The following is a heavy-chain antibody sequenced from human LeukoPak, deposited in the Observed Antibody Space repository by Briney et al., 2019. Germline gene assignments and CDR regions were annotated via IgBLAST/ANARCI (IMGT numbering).Heavy chain of an antibody. CDR1: GFTFSSYA. V-gene: IGHV3-23*01. D-gene: IGHD3-22*01. J-gene: IGHJ4*02. CDR2: ISGSSDST. CDR3: GKAVYYYDSSGPY. Sequence: PGGSLRLSCAASGFTFSSYAMSWVRQAPGKGLEWVSGISGSSDSTYYADSAKGRFTISRDNSKNTLYLQMNSLRAEDTAVYYCGKAVYYYDSSGPYWGQGTLVTVSS.